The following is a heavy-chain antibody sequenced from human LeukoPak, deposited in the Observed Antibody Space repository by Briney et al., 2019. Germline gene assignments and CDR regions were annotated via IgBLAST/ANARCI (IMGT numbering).Heavy chain of an antibody. CDR3: ARYASRVSRSVSVRPPLRFDP. V-gene: IGHV4-39*01. CDR2: IYYSGST. Sequence: PSETLSLTCTVSGGSISSSYYYWGWIRQPPGKGLEWIGSIYYSGSTYYNPSLKSRVTISVDTSKNQFSLKLRSVTAADTAVYYCARYASRVSRSVSVRPPLRFDPWGQGTLVTVSS. CDR1: GGSISSSYYY. D-gene: IGHD5/OR15-5a*01. J-gene: IGHJ5*02.